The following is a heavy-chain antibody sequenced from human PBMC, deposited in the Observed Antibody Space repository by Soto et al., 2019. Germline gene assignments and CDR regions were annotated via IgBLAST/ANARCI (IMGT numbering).Heavy chain of an antibody. V-gene: IGHV3-30*03. Sequence: PGGSLRLSCAASGFTFSSYGMHWVRQAPGKGLEWVAVISYDGSNKYYADSVKGRFTISRDNSKNTLYLQMNSLRAEDTAVYYCARGGPYYYDSSDWGAFHIWGQGTMVTVSS. CDR1: GFTFSSYG. CDR2: ISYDGSNK. D-gene: IGHD3-22*01. J-gene: IGHJ3*02. CDR3: ARGGPYYYDSSDWGAFHI.